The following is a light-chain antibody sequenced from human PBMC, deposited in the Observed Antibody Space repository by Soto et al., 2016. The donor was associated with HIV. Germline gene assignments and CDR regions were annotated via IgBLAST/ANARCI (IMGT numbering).Light chain of an antibody. J-gene: IGKJ1*01. CDR1: QSVSVW. CDR2: KTS. V-gene: IGKV1-5*03. CDR3: QQYNSVPWT. Sequence: DIQMTQFPSTLSASIGDRVTITCRASQSVSVWLAWYQQKPGKAPNLLIFKTSTLEIGVPSRFGASGSGTDFTLTLSSVQPDDVGTYYCQQYNSVPWTFGQGTKLEMK.